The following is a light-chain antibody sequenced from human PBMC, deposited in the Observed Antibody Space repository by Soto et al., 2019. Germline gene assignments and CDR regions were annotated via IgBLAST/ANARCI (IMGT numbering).Light chain of an antibody. CDR3: SSYTSASALL. CDR2: EVS. Sequence: QSLLAQPASVSGSPGQSITISCTGTSSDVGGYNYVSWYQQHPGKAPKLMIFEVSNRPSGVSYRFSGSKSGNTASLTISGLQADDEADYYCSSYTSASALLFGTGTKVTAL. V-gene: IGLV2-14*01. CDR1: SSDVGGYNY. J-gene: IGLJ1*01.